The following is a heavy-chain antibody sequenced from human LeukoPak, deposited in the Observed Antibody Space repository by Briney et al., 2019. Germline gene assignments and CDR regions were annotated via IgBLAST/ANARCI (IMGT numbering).Heavy chain of an antibody. V-gene: IGHV4-59*01. CDR3: ARRYGDYDPYFDN. CDR1: GGSISSYY. D-gene: IGHD4-17*01. J-gene: IGHJ4*02. CDR2: IHYSGSN. Sequence: SETLSLTCTVSGGSISSYYWIWIRQPPGRGLEWLGYIHYSGSNNYNPSLKSRVTISVDTSKNQFSLMLSSVTAADTAVYYCARRYGDYDPYFDNWGQGTLVTVSS.